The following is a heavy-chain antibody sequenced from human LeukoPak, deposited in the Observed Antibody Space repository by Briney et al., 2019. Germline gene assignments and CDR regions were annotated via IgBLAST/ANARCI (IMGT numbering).Heavy chain of an antibody. D-gene: IGHD2-15*01. CDR1: GFPFSSYG. CDR3: ARDVGVGYFDY. CDR2: IWYDGSNK. J-gene: IGHJ4*02. Sequence: QPGRSLRLSCAAPGFPFSSYGMHWVRQAPGKGLEWVAVIWYDGSNKYYADSVKGRFTISRDNSKNTLYLQMNSLRAEDTAVYYCARDVGVGYFDYWGQGTLVTVSS. V-gene: IGHV3-33*01.